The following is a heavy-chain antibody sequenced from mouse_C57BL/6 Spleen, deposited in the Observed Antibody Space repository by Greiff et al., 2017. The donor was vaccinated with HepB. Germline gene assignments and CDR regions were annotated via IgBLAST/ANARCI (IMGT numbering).Heavy chain of an antibody. Sequence: QVQLQQPGAELVKPGASVKLSCKASGYTFTSYWMHWVKQRPGQGLEWIGMIHPNSGSTNYNEKFKSKATLTVDKSSSTAYMQLSSLTSEDSAVYYCARGKLGRDWFAYWGQGTLVTVSA. CDR3: ARGKLGRDWFAY. CDR2: IHPNSGST. V-gene: IGHV1-64*01. D-gene: IGHD4-1*01. J-gene: IGHJ3*01. CDR1: GYTFTSYW.